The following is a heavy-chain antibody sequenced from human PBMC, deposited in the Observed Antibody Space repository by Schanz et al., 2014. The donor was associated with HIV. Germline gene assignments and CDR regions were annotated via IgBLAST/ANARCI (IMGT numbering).Heavy chain of an antibody. CDR2: VTNSGSYV. Sequence: EVQLLESGGDLAQPGDSLRLSCVASGFVFRDFAMAWVRQAPGKGLEWVSAVTNSGSYVNYADSVKGRFTMSRDNSKNTLSLQMDSLRVDDTAVYYCAKCPTMVRGTGMDVWGQGTTVTVSS. J-gene: IGHJ6*02. CDR3: AKCPTMVRGTGMDV. CDR1: GFVFRDFA. V-gene: IGHV3-23*05. D-gene: IGHD3-10*01.